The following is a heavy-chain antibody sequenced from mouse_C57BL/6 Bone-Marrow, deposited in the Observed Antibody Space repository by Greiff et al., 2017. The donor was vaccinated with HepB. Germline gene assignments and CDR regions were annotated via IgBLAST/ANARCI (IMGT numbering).Heavy chain of an antibody. Sequence: VQLKESGGDLVKPGGSLKLSCAASGFTFSSYGMSWVRQTPDKRLEWVATISSGGSYTYYPDSVKGRFTISRDNAKNTLYLQMSSLKSEDTAMYYCARRIYYDFSFAYWGQGTLVTVSA. D-gene: IGHD2-4*01. V-gene: IGHV5-6*01. J-gene: IGHJ3*01. CDR1: GFTFSSYG. CDR2: ISSGGSYT. CDR3: ARRIYYDFSFAY.